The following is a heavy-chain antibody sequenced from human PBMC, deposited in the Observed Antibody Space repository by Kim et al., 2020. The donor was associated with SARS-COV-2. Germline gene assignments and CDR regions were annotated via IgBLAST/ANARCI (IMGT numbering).Heavy chain of an antibody. J-gene: IGHJ6*02. V-gene: IGHV3-15*01. CDR3: TTSSLRAYGMDV. Sequence: GGSLRLSCAASGFTFSNAWMSWVRQAPGKGLEWVGRIKSKTDGGTTDYAAPVKGRFTISRDDSKNTLYLQMNSLKTEDTAVYYCTTSSLRAYGMDVWGQGTTVTVSS. CDR1: GFTFSNAW. D-gene: IGHD4-17*01. CDR2: IKSKTDGGTT.